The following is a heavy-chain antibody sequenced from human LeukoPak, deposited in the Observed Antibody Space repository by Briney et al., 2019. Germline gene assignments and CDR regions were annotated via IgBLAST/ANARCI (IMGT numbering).Heavy chain of an antibody. Sequence: PGGSLRLSCAASGFTFSHYWMHWVRQVPGKGLVWVSHINNDGSSTTYADSVKGRFTISRDNAKNTLYLQMNSLRAEDTAVYYCAREMGPSTVTTWHYYYYYMDVWGKGTTVTVSS. D-gene: IGHD4-11*01. CDR3: AREMGPSTVTTWHYYYYYMDV. V-gene: IGHV3-74*01. J-gene: IGHJ6*03. CDR1: GFTFSHYW. CDR2: INNDGSST.